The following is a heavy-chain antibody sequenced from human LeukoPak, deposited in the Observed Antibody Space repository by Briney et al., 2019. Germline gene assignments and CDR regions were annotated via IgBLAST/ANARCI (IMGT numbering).Heavy chain of an antibody. D-gene: IGHD6-13*01. Sequence: ASVKVSCKASGYTFTSYDINWVRQAPGQGLEWMGRIIPILGIANYAQKFRGRVTITADKSTSTAYMELSSLRSEDTAVYYCARVIAAAGTTIDYWGQGTLVTVSS. V-gene: IGHV1-69*04. CDR1: GYTFTSYD. CDR2: IIPILGIA. J-gene: IGHJ4*02. CDR3: ARVIAAAGTTIDY.